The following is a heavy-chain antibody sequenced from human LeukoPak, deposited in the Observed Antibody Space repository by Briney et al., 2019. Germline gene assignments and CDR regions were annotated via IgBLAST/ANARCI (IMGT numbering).Heavy chain of an antibody. CDR2: IYIDGIT. J-gene: IGHJ6*02. CDR3: ARLFTRAWEYRYGMDV. D-gene: IGHD1-26*01. Sequence: SETLSLTCTVSGGSIRTDGSYWAWIRQPPGRGLEWIGSIYIDGITHYNSSLQSRVTLSIDTSKNHFSLRLTSVTAADTAVFYCARLFTRAWEYRYGMDVWGQGTAVTVSS. V-gene: IGHV4-39*02. CDR1: GGSIRTDGSY.